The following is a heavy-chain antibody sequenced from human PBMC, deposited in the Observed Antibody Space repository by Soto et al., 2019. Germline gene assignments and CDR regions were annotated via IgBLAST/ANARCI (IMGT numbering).Heavy chain of an antibody. D-gene: IGHD3-22*01. Sequence: QVQLVQSGAEVKKPESSVKVSCKAPGGTFSTYAISWVRQAPGQGLEWMGGIIPMFGTANYAQRFQDRVTITADDSTNTVYMELSSLRSEDTAVYFFASGIPLSLRRINHGYSGWGQGTLVTVSS. CDR3: ASGIPLSLRRINHGYSG. V-gene: IGHV1-69*12. J-gene: IGHJ4*02. CDR2: IIPMFGTA. CDR1: GGTFSTYA.